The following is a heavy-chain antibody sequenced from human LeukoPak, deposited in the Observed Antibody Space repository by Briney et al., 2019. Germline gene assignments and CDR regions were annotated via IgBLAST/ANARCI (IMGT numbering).Heavy chain of an antibody. CDR2: FYHGGST. D-gene: IGHD3-10*01. Sequence: SETLSLTCTVSGYSISTGYYWDWIRQPPGKGLEWIGTFYHGGSTYYNPSLKSPVTISVDTSKNQFSLKLSSVTAADTAVYYCARTLWFGDYFSDYWGQGTLVTVSS. J-gene: IGHJ4*02. V-gene: IGHV4-38-2*02. CDR3: ARTLWFGDYFSDY. CDR1: GYSISTGYY.